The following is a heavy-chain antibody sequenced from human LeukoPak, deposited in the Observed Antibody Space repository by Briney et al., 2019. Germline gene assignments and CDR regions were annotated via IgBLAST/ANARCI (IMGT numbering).Heavy chain of an antibody. CDR1: GFTFSSYS. CDR3: ARTVGLYSSSWGFDY. D-gene: IGHD6-13*01. J-gene: IGHJ4*02. Sequence: GSLRLSCAASGFTFSSYSMNWVRQAPGKGLEWVSYISSSSSTIYYADSVKGRFTISRDNAKNSLYLQMNSLRAEDTAVYYCARTVGLYSSSWGFDYWGQGTLVTVSS. V-gene: IGHV3-48*01. CDR2: ISSSSSTI.